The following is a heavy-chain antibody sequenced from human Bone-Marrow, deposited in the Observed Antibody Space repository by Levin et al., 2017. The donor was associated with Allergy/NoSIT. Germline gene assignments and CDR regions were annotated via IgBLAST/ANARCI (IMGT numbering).Heavy chain of an antibody. J-gene: IGHJ4*02. D-gene: IGHD3-22*01. CDR1: GFTFDDHT. Sequence: GGSLRLSCATSGFTFDDHTMHWVRQAPGKGLEWVARISWDSGNIGYADSVKGRFTISRDNTKSSLYLQLDSLTTEDSALYYCAKERYDRSGRHFDYWGQGTLVTVSS. CDR3: AKERYDRSGRHFDY. CDR2: ISWDSGNI. V-gene: IGHV3-9*01.